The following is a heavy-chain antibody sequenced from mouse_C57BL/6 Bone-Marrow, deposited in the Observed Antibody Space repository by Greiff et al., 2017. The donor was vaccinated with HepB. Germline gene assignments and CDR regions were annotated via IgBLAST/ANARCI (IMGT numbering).Heavy chain of an antibody. J-gene: IGHJ4*01. V-gene: IGHV1-19*01. Sequence: VQLQQSGPVLVKPGASVKMSCKASGYTFTDYYMNWVKQSHGKSLEWIGVINPYNGGTSYNQKFKGKATLTVDKSSSTAYMELNSLTSEDSAVYYCARRDYGSSQDYYAMDYWGQGTSVTVSS. D-gene: IGHD1-1*01. CDR2: INPYNGGT. CDR1: GYTFTDYY. CDR3: ARRDYGSSQDYYAMDY.